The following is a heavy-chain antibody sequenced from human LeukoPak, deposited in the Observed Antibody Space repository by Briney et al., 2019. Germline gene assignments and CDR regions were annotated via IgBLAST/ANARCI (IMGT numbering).Heavy chain of an antibody. D-gene: IGHD3-10*01. CDR2: IYYSGST. V-gene: IGHV4-39*07. CDR1: GGSISSSSYY. Sequence: SETLSLTCTISGGSISSSSYYWGWIRQPPGKGLEWIGSIYYSGSTYYNPSLKSRVTISVDTSKNQFSLKLRSVTAADTAVYFCAREEAGSGSYGDHKTGDYWGQGTLVTVSS. CDR3: AREEAGSGSYGDHKTGDY. J-gene: IGHJ4*02.